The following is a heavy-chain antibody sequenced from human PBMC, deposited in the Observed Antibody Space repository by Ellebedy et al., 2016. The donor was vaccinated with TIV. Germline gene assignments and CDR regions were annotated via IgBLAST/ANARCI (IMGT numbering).Heavy chain of an antibody. J-gene: IGHJ6*03. V-gene: IGHV1-3*01. D-gene: IGHD3-22*01. Sequence: AASVKVSCKASGYSFTRYAMHWVRQAPGQRLEWMGWINAGNGDTKYSENFQGRVIISRETSASTAYMELRSLRSEDTAVYFCARQGWAGYSDSSGSSSYYYYMDVWGKGTTVIVSS. CDR3: ARQGWAGYSDSSGSSSYYYYMDV. CDR1: GYSFTRYA. CDR2: INAGNGDT.